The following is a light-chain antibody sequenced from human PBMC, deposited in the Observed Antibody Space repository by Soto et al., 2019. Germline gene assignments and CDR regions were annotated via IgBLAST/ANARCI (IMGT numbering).Light chain of an antibody. CDR3: QSRSSWPPVLT. Sequence: ENVLTQSPVTLSLSPGERATLSCRASQSVKSYLAWYQQKPGQPPRLLIYDASNRAAGIPARFSGSGSGTDFTLTISSLDPEDFAVYYCQSRSSWPPVLTFGGGTKVEIK. J-gene: IGKJ4*01. CDR2: DAS. CDR1: QSVKSY. V-gene: IGKV3-11*01.